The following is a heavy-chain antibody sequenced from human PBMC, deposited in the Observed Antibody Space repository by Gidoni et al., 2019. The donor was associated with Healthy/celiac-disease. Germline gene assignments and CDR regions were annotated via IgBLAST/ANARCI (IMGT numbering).Heavy chain of an antibody. CDR2: IYYSGST. D-gene: IGHD1-7*01. CDR1: GGSISSSSYY. J-gene: IGHJ5*02. CDR3: ARGYNWNYQASPHNWFDP. Sequence: QLQLQESGPGLVKPSETLSLTCTVSGGSISSSSYYWGWLRQPPGKGLEWIGSIYYSGSTYYNPSLKSRVTISVDTSKNQFSLKLSSVTAADTAVYYCARGYNWNYQASPHNWFDPWGQGTLVTVSS. V-gene: IGHV4-39*07.